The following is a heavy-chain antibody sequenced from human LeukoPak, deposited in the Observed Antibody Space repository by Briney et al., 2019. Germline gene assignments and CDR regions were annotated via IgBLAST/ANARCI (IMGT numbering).Heavy chain of an antibody. D-gene: IGHD1-1*01. J-gene: IGHJ4*02. V-gene: IGHV3-33*01. Sequence: GGSRTLSCAASEFTFTTYGMHWVRQAPGKGLEWVAFIYYDGSNIYYADYVKGRFTISRDISKNTLYLQMDSLRAEDTAIYYCARDWKTNSFDYWGQGTLFSVSS. CDR1: EFTFTTYG. CDR3: ARDWKTNSFDY. CDR2: IYYDGSNI.